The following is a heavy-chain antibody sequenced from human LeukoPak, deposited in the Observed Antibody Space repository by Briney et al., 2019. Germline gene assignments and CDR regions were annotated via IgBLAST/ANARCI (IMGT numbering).Heavy chain of an antibody. CDR3: ARESLASDAFDI. Sequence: PSQTLSLTCAVSGGSISSGNYYWNWIRQHPEKGLEWIGYIHYSGNTYYNPSLKSRVFISADTSKNHFSLKLSSVTAADTAVYYCARESLASDAFDIWGQGTMVTVSS. CDR2: IHYSGNT. J-gene: IGHJ3*02. CDR1: GGSISSGNYY. V-gene: IGHV4-31*11.